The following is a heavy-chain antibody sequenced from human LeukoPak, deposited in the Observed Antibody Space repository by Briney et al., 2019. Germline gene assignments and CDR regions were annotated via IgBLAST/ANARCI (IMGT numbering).Heavy chain of an antibody. D-gene: IGHD6-6*01. CDR3: ARDLVRGMDV. CDR2: IYYSGST. J-gene: IGHJ6*02. CDR1: GGSISSYY. V-gene: IGHV4-59*01. Sequence: TSETLSLTCTVSGGSISSYYWNWIRQPPGKGLEWIGYIYYSGSTNYNPSLKSRDTISVNTSKNQFSLKLSSVTAADTAVYYCARDLVRGMDVWGQGTTVTVSS.